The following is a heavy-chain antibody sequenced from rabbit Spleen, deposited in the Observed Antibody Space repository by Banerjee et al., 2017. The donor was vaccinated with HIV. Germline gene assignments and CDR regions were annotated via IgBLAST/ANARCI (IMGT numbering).Heavy chain of an antibody. J-gene: IGHJ6*01. CDR2: IDPVFGIT. Sequence: QSLEESGGDLVKPGTSLTLTCTASGFSFISGYYMCWVRQAPGKGLEWIGYIDPVFGITYYANWVSGRFSISRENAQNTVFLQMTSLTAADTATYFCARDFVHYAYATDLWGPGTLVTVS. CDR1: GFSFISGYY. D-gene: IGHD6-1*01. CDR3: ARDFVHYAYATDL. V-gene: IGHV1S40*01.